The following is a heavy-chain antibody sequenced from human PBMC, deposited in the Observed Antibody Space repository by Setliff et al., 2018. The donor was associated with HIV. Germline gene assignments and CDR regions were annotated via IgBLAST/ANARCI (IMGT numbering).Heavy chain of an antibody. CDR3: AKQYCGGDCYSDSYYYMDV. V-gene: IGHV4-61*09. Sequence: ASETLSLTCTVSGGSISSGHYYWSWIRQPAGKGLEWIGHIYSSGSTNCNPSLKSRVTISVDTSKNQFSLKLSSVTAADTAVYYCAKQYCGGDCYSDSYYYMDVWGKGTTVTVSS. J-gene: IGHJ6*03. CDR1: GGSISSGHYY. D-gene: IGHD2-21*01. CDR2: IYSSGST.